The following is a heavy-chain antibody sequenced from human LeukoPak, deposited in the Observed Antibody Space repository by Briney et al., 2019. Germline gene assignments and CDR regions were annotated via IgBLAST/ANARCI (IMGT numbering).Heavy chain of an antibody. J-gene: IGHJ4*02. D-gene: IGHD3-22*01. CDR1: GGSFSGYY. V-gene: IGHV4-34*01. CDR3: ARGRAEGYYDSSGYHRY. Sequence: SETLSLTCAVYGGSFSGYYWSWIRQPPGKGLEWIGEINHSGSTNYNPSLKSRVIISVDTSKNQFSLKLSSVTAADTAVYYCARGRAEGYYDSSGYHRYWGQGTLVTVSS. CDR2: INHSGST.